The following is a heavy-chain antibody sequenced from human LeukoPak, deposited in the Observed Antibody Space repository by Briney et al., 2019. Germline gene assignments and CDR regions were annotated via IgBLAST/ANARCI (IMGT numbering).Heavy chain of an antibody. V-gene: IGHV3-21*01. Sequence: TGGSLRLSCAASGFTFSSYSMNWVRQAPGKGLEWVSSISSSSSYIYYADSVKGRFTISRDNAKNSLYLQMNSLRAEDTAVYYCAREDVTMVRGVIITQELQYYFDYWGQGTLVTVSS. D-gene: IGHD3-10*01. CDR3: AREDVTMVRGVIITQELQYYFDY. CDR1: GFTFSSYS. CDR2: ISSSSSYI. J-gene: IGHJ4*02.